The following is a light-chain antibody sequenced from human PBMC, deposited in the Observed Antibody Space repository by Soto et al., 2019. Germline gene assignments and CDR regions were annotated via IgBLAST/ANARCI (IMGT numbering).Light chain of an antibody. CDR2: DAS. CDR3: QQRSNWPPIT. CDR1: QSVSSY. Sequence: EIVLTQSPATLSLSPGERATLSCRASQSVSSYLAWYQQKPGQAPRLLIDDASNRATGIPARFSGSGSGTDFTLTISSLEREDFVVYYCQQRSNWPPITFGQGTPLEIK. V-gene: IGKV3-11*01. J-gene: IGKJ5*01.